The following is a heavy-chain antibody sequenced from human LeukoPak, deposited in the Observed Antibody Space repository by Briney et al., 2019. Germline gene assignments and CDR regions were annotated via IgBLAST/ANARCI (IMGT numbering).Heavy chain of an antibody. D-gene: IGHD1-26*01. V-gene: IGHV1-18*01. CDR1: GYTFTSYG. CDR3: TRESGSYHGNDY. Sequence: GASVKVSCKASGYTFTSYGISWVRQAPGQGLEWMGRISAYNGNTNYAQKLQGRVTITGDTSISTAYMELSSLRSDDTAVYYCTRESGSYHGNDYWGQGTLVTVSS. CDR2: ISAYNGNT. J-gene: IGHJ4*02.